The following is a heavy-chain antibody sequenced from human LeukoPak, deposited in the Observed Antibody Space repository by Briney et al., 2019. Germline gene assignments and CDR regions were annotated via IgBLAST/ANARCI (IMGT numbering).Heavy chain of an antibody. J-gene: IGHJ4*02. CDR2: IYYSGGT. D-gene: IGHD3-9*01. Sequence: SETLSLTCTVSGGSISSYYWSWIRQPPGKGLEWIGYIYYSGGTNYNPSLKSRVTISVDTSKNQFSLRLSSVTAADTAVYYCARGLRYFDYWGQGTLVTVSS. CDR1: GGSISSYY. V-gene: IGHV4-59*01. CDR3: ARGLRYFDY.